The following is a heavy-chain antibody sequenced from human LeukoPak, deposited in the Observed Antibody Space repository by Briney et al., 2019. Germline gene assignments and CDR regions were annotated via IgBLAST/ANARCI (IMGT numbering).Heavy chain of an antibody. CDR2: MYIGGRT. V-gene: IGHV4-61*02. CDR1: GTSIRSGSYY. Sequence: PSQTLSLTCTVTGTSIRSGSYYWNWIRQAAGKGLEWIGRMYIGGRTTYNPSLKSRVTISLETTENQFSLRLRSVSAADTAVYYCAREGIAVADTYYYYYMDVWGKGTWVTVSS. CDR3: AREGIAVADTYYYYYMDV. D-gene: IGHD6-19*01. J-gene: IGHJ6*03.